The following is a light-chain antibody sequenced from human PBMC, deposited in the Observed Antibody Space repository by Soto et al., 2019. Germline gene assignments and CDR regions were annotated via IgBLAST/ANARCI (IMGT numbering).Light chain of an antibody. Sequence: EIVLTQSPGTLSLSPGERATLPCRASQSVNNNYLAWYQQKPGQAPRLLIYGASTRATGVPARFRGSGSGTEFTLTISSLQSEDFAVYFCQQYNDWWTFGQGTKVDIK. CDR3: QQYNDWWT. CDR1: QSVNNN. J-gene: IGKJ1*01. CDR2: GAS. V-gene: IGKV3-15*01.